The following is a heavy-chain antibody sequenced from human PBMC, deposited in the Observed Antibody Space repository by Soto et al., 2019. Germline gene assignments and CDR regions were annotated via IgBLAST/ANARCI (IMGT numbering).Heavy chain of an antibody. V-gene: IGHV1-3*01. CDR3: ARHSPKLRYFDWQDFYFDY. J-gene: IGHJ4*02. D-gene: IGHD3-9*01. CDR2: INAGNGNT. CDR1: GYTFTSYA. Sequence: ASVKVSCKASGYTFTSYAMHWVRQAPGQRLEWMGWINAGNGNTKYSQKFQGRVTITRDTSASTAYMELSSLRSEDTAVYYCARHSPKLRYFDWQDFYFDYWGQGTLVTVSS.